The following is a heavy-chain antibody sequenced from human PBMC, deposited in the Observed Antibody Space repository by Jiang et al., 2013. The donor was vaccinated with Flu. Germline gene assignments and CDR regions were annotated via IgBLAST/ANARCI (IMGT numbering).Heavy chain of an antibody. Sequence: AASGFIFNNYAMSWVRPGVQGRGLEWVSSISDSGDTVVLRRLREGPVHHLQRQFEEHIFLQMDSLRAEGAEDTAIYYCAKYTTYDSSGYGWFDPWGQGTLVTVSS. CDR3: AKYTTYDSSGYGWFDP. CDR2: ISDSGDTV. CDR1: GFIFNNYA. V-gene: IGHV3-23*01. D-gene: IGHD3-22*01. J-gene: IGHJ5*02.